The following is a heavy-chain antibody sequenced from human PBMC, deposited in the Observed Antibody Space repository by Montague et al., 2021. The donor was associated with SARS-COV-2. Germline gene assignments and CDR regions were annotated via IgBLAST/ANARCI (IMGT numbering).Heavy chain of an antibody. Sequence: SETLSLTCAVSGGSFSGYYWSWIRQPPEKGLEWIGEIIQSGRTNNNPSLKSRVIISVDTSKNQFSLKLSSVTAADTAVYYCARRGSSVWGGNGRVDFDHWGQGTLVIVSS. J-gene: IGHJ4*02. CDR2: IIQSGRT. D-gene: IGHD3-3*01. CDR1: GGSFSGYY. CDR3: ARRGSSVWGGNGRVDFDH. V-gene: IGHV4-34*12.